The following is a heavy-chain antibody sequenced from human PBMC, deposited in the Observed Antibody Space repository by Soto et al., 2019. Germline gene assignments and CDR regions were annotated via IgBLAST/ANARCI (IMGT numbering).Heavy chain of an antibody. Sequence: ASVKVSCKASGYTFTAYGIHWVRQAPGQRLEWMGWINTGNGHTKYSQKFQGRVTITRVTSARTAYMELNSLRSEDKAVYYCASRGYDFWSGLDPWGQGTLVTVS. V-gene: IGHV1-3*04. CDR3: ASRGYDFWSGLDP. D-gene: IGHD3-3*01. CDR2: INTGNGHT. J-gene: IGHJ5*02. CDR1: GYTFTAYG.